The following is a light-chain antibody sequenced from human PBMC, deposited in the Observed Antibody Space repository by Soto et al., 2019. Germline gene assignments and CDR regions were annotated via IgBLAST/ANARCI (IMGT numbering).Light chain of an antibody. Sequence: QSALTQPASVSGSPGQSITISCTGTSSDVGGYNYVSWYQQHPGKAPKLMIYDVSNRPSGVSNRFSGSKSVNTASLTTSGLQAEDEADYYCSSYTSSSTLVVFGGGTKLTVL. CDR1: SSDVGGYNY. CDR3: SSYTSSSTLVV. J-gene: IGLJ2*01. V-gene: IGLV2-14*01. CDR2: DVS.